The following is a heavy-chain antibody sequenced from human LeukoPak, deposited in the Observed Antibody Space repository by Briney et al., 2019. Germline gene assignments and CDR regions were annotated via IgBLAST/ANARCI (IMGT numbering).Heavy chain of an antibody. J-gene: IGHJ6*04. V-gene: IGHV3-30*18. CDR2: TSYEGSNK. Sequence: PGGSLRLSCVASGFTFSSYGMHWVRQAPGKGLEWEAVTSYEGSNKNYADSVKGRFTISRDNSKNTLYLQMHSLRAEDTAVYYCANNGRGGWYDYYYGMDVWGKGTTVTVSS. D-gene: IGHD6-19*01. CDR3: ANNGRGGWYDYYYGMDV. CDR1: GFTFSSYG.